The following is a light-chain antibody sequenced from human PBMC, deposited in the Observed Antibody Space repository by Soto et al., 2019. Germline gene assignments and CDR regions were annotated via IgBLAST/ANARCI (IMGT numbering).Light chain of an antibody. CDR1: QIVSNDY. CDR3: QKYSGSVLT. CDR2: GAS. Sequence: VLTQSPGTLSSSPGGRVSLSCRASQIVSNDYLAWYQQKSGQAPRLLIFGASNRATGIPDRFSGSGSGTDFTLTISGLEPEDFAVYFCQKYSGSVLTFGGGTKVDIK. V-gene: IGKV3-20*01. J-gene: IGKJ4*01.